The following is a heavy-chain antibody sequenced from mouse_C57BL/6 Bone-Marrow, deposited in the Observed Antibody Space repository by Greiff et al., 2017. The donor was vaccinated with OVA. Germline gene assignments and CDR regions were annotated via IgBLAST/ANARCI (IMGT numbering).Heavy chain of an antibody. CDR1: GFTFSDYY. D-gene: IGHD2-4*01. V-gene: IGHV5-12*01. CDR2: ISNGGGST. J-gene: IGHJ3*01. Sequence: EVQLVESGGGLVQPGGSLKLSCAASGFTFSDYYMYWVRQTPEKRLEWVAYISNGGGSTYYPDTVKGRFTISRDNAKNTLYLQMSRLKSEDTAMYYCARHEGDYDGFAYWGQGTLVTVSA. CDR3: ARHEGDYDGFAY.